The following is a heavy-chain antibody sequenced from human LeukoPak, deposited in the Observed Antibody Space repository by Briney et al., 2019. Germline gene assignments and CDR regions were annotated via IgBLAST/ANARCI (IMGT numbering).Heavy chain of an antibody. V-gene: IGHV3-64*01. J-gene: IGHJ4*02. Sequence: GGSLILSCAASGFTFINYAMHRVRQAPGKVLEYVSAITSNGGRIYYANSVRGRFTISRDNSKHTLYLQMGGLRAEDMAVYYCARVPIPAAAPYFDYWGQGTLVTVSS. CDR2: ITSNGGRI. CDR3: ARVPIPAAAPYFDY. D-gene: IGHD6-13*01. CDR1: GFTFINYA.